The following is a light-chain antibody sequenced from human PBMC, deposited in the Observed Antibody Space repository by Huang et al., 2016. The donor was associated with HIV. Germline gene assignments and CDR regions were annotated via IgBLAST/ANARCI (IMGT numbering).Light chain of an antibody. J-gene: IGKJ1*01. CDR2: AAS. V-gene: IGKV3-15*01. CDR1: QSVGSN. CDR3: QQHNTWPRT. Sequence: EIVMTQSPATLSVSPGERATLSCRASQSVGSNLAWYQQRRGQAPRLLIYAASTRASGTPARFSGSGSGTEFTLTVSSLRSEDFAVYYCQQHNTWPRTFGQGTRV.